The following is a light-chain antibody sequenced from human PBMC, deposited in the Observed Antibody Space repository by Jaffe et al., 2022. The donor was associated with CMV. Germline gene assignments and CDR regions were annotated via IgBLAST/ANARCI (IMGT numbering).Light chain of an antibody. CDR3: QQYNNWPI. J-gene: IGKJ2*01. CDR2: DAS. Sequence: EIVMTQSPATLSVSPGERATLSCRASQSVANNLAWYQQKRGQAPRLLIYDASTRATDIPARFSGSGSGTEFTLTISSLQSEDFAVYYCQQYNNWPIFGQGTKLEI. V-gene: IGKV3-15*01. CDR1: QSVANN.